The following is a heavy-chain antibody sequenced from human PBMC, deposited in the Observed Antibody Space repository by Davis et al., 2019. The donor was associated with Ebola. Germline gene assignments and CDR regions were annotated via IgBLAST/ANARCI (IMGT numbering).Heavy chain of an antibody. Sequence: GESLKISCTASGFTFSSYAMSWVRQAPGKGLEWVSGISGSGGRTYYADSVKGRFTIPRDNSKNTLYLQMNSLRAEDTAVYYCAKDTRSRIFGVVSDYWGQGTLVTVSP. V-gene: IGHV3-23*01. CDR1: GFTFSSYA. J-gene: IGHJ4*02. CDR3: AKDTRSRIFGVVSDY. CDR2: ISGSGGRT. D-gene: IGHD3-3*01.